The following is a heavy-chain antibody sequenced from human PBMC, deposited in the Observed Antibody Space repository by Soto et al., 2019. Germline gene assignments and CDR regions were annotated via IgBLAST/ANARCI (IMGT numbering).Heavy chain of an antibody. D-gene: IGHD4-4*01. CDR1: AFTSGSSFRDFW. CDR2: IKPDGSEK. Sequence: AGSLKLSCAPSAFTSGSSFRDFWMTWVRQGPGKGLEWVASIKPDGSEKYYVDSVKGRFTIPRDNAKSSLSLQMNSLRAEDTAVYYCTRGHYNNFLGGEGTLVTVSS. J-gene: IGHJ4*02. CDR3: TRGHYNNFL. V-gene: IGHV3-7*01.